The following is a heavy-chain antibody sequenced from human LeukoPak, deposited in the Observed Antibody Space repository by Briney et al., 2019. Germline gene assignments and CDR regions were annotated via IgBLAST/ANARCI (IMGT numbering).Heavy chain of an antibody. J-gene: IGHJ4*02. V-gene: IGHV3-23*01. CDR2: ISGSGTST. D-gene: IGHD3-3*01. CDR1: GLTFSNYA. CDR3: AKGTLRFLEWLFFDY. Sequence: GGSLRLSCAASGLTFSNYAMSWVRQAPGKGLEWVSIISGSGTSTSYADSVKGRFTISRDNSKNTLYLQMNSLRAEDTAVYYCAKGTLRFLEWLFFDYWGQGTLVTVSS.